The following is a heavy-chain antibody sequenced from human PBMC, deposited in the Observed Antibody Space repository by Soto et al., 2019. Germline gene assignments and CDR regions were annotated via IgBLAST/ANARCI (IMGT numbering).Heavy chain of an antibody. CDR3: ARVMAYGQQLVPFDY. J-gene: IGHJ4*02. CDR2: VSPHTGGT. V-gene: IGHV1-2*02. Sequence: QVQLVQSVAEVKKPGASVKVSCKTSGYTVMGYYSNWVRQAPGQGLEWMGWVSPHTGGTHYAQKLDGRVTMTRDTSTYTAYMELSGLKLDDTATYFCARVMAYGQQLVPFDYWGQGTLGTFSS. CDR1: GYTVMGYY. D-gene: IGHD6-13*01.